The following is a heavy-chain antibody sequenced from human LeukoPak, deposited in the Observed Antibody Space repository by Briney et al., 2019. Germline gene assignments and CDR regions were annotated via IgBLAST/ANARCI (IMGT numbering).Heavy chain of an antibody. CDR3: ARDLYRIVVVPHYFDY. Sequence: GGSLRLSCAASGFTFSRYWMSWVRQAPGKGLEWVANIQQDGSDKYYVDSVKGRFTISRDNAKNSLYLQMNSLRAEDTAVYYCARDLYRIVVVPHYFDYWGQGTLVTVSS. V-gene: IGHV3-7*01. CDR1: GFTFSRYW. J-gene: IGHJ4*02. CDR2: IQQDGSDK. D-gene: IGHD3-22*01.